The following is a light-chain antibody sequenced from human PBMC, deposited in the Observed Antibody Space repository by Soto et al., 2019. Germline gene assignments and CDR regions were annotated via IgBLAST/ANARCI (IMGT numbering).Light chain of an antibody. CDR1: QSVSSY. CDR2: DAS. CDR3: QQRSNWPPIT. J-gene: IGKJ5*01. Sequence: EIVLTQSPATLSLSPGERATLSRRASQSVSSYLAWYQQKPGQAPRLLIYDASNRATGIPARFSGSGSGTDFTLTISSLEPGDFAVYYCQQRSNWPPITFGQGTRLEIK. V-gene: IGKV3-11*01.